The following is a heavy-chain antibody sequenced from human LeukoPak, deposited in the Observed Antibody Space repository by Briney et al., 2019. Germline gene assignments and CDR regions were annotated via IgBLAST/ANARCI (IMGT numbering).Heavy chain of an antibody. CDR1: GFTFNDYY. V-gene: IGHV3-11*01. J-gene: IGHJ5*02. CDR2: INIGGTNT. Sequence: GGSLRHSCAASGFTFNDYYMSWIRQAPGKGLEWRSYINIGGTNTHYADSVKGRFTISRDNAKKSLYLEMTHMRREDTAVYYCATDGAGFDTWGQGVLVTVSS. CDR3: ATDGAGFDT.